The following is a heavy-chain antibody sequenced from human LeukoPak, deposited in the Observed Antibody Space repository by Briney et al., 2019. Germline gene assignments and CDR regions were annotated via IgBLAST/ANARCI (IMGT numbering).Heavy chain of an antibody. CDR2: ISSSSSYI. V-gene: IGHV3-21*01. CDR1: GFTFSSYS. CDR3: ARYPPIFFDY. J-gene: IGHJ4*02. D-gene: IGHD2-2*01. Sequence: GGSLTLSCAASGFTFSSYSMNWVRQAPGKGLEWVSSISSSSSYIHYADSVKGRFTISRDNAKNSLYLQMNSLRAEDTAVYYCARYPPIFFDYWGQGTLVTVSS.